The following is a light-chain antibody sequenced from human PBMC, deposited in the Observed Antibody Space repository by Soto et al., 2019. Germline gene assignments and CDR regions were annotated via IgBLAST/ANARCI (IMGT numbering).Light chain of an antibody. CDR3: QQYGSSQWT. CDR2: SAS. Sequence: EIVLRQSPGTLSLSPGERVTLSCRASQSVTSTYLAWYQQKPGQAPRLLIYSASSRATGIPDRFSGSGSGTDFTLPISRLEPEDFAVYYCQQYGSSQWTFGQGTKVDIK. CDR1: QSVTSTY. J-gene: IGKJ1*01. V-gene: IGKV3-20*01.